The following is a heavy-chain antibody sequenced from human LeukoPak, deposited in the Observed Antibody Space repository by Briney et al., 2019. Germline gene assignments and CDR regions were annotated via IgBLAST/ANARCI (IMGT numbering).Heavy chain of an antibody. CDR1: SGSNNTYY. J-gene: IGHJ4*02. D-gene: IGHD2-2*01. CDR2: IYYSGTT. V-gene: IGHV4-59*08. CDR3: ARRGRSSTDPFEY. Sequence: SEPLSLPCSVSSGSNNTYYWYWIRHPPEKGLVWIGYIYYSGTTKYSTSLKSRVTLSLDTPKNQIFLRLTSVTAADTAVYYCARRGRSSTDPFEYWGQGTLVTVSS.